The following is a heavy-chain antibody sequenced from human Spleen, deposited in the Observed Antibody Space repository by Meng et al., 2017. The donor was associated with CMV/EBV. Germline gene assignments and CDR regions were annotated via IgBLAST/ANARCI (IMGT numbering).Heavy chain of an antibody. CDR3: ARISRGTGTIYLDY. CDR1: GFTFNTHW. CDR2: IKEVGTEK. V-gene: IGHV3-7*01. D-gene: IGHD1-1*01. J-gene: IGHJ4*02. Sequence: GESLKISCAASGFTFNTHWMNWVRQAPGQGLEWVANIKEVGTEKYLAGSVKGRFAISRDNAKSSIYLQMNSLRAEDTALYYCARISRGTGTIYLDYWGQGTPVTVSS.